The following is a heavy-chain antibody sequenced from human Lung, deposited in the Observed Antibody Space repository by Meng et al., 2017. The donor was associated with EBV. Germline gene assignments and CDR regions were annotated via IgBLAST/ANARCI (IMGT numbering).Heavy chain of an antibody. D-gene: IGHD6-13*01. CDR1: GGSISSVGYY. J-gene: IGHJ4*02. CDR2: IYYSGST. Sequence: QVQRQESAPGLVKPSQTLSLTCAVSGGSISSVGYYWSWIRQPPGKGLEWIGYIYYSGSTYYNPSLKSRVTISVDTSKNQFSLKLSSVTAADTAVYYCVRHREIAAAPFDYWGQGTLVTVSS. CDR3: VRHREIAAAPFDY. V-gene: IGHV4-30-4*01.